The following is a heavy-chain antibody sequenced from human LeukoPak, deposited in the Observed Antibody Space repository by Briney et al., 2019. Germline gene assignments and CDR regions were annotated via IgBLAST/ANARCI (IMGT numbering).Heavy chain of an antibody. V-gene: IGHV3-23*01. CDR1: GFTFSNYD. Sequence: GSLRLSCAASGFTFSNYDMSWVRQAPGKGLEWVSSISDSGGSTYYADSVKGRFTISRDNSKNTLYLQMTTLRAADTAVYYCAKDLSRAVAADWFDPWDQGSLVTVSS. CDR2: ISDSGGST. CDR3: AKDLSRAVAADWFDP. J-gene: IGHJ5*02. D-gene: IGHD6-19*01.